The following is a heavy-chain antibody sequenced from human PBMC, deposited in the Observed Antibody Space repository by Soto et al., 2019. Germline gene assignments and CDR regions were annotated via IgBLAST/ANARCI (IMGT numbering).Heavy chain of an antibody. Sequence: GKVSCKASGYNFTSYGIPWVRQAPGQGLEWMGWISGYNGNTHYAQKFQGRVTMTTDTSTTTAYMDLRNLRSDDTAVYYCGRERDGSSWSSAEYLQHWGQGTLVTVSS. CDR2: ISGYNGNT. J-gene: IGHJ1*01. D-gene: IGHD6-13*01. CDR1: GYNFTSYG. V-gene: IGHV1-18*01. CDR3: GRERDGSSWSSAEYLQH.